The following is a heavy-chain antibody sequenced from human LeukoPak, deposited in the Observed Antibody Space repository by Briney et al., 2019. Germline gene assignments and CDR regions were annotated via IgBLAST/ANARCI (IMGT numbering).Heavy chain of an antibody. J-gene: IGHJ5*02. Sequence: ASVKVSCKVSGYTLTELSMHWVRQAPGKGLEWMGGFDPEDGETIYAQKFQGRVTMTEDTSTVTAYMELSSLRSEDTAVYYCATAFRPGPRDQLRFLEWSAYNWFDPWGQGTLVTVSS. CDR3: ATAFRPGPRDQLRFLEWSAYNWFDP. CDR1: GYTLTELS. V-gene: IGHV1-24*01. D-gene: IGHD3-3*01. CDR2: FDPEDGET.